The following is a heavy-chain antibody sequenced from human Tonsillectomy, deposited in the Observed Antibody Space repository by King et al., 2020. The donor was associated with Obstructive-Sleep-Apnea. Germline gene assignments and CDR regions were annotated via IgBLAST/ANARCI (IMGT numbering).Heavy chain of an antibody. J-gene: IGHJ6*02. CDR1: GFTFSSYS. CDR3: ARDRGNWGLYYYYGMDV. Sequence: EVQLVESGGGLVQPGGSLRLSCAASGFTFSSYSMNWVRQAPGKGLEWVSYISSSSSTIYYADSVKGRFTISRDNAKNSLYLQMNSLRAEDTAVYYCARDRGNWGLYYYYGMDVWGQGTTVTVSS. D-gene: IGHD7-27*01. CDR2: ISSSSSTI. V-gene: IGHV3-48*04.